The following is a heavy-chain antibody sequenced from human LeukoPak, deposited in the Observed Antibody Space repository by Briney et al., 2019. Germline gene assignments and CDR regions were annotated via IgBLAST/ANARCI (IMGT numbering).Heavy chain of an antibody. CDR3: ARDHYCSSTSCYISSAFDI. CDR1: GFTFSSYS. D-gene: IGHD2-2*02. V-gene: IGHV3-48*04. J-gene: IGHJ3*02. Sequence: AGGSLRLSCAASGFTFSSYSMNWVRQAPGKGLEWVSYISSSSSTIYYADSVKGRFTISRDNAKNSLYLQMNSLGAEDTAVYYCARDHYCSSTSCYISSAFDIWGQGTMVTVSS. CDR2: ISSSSSTI.